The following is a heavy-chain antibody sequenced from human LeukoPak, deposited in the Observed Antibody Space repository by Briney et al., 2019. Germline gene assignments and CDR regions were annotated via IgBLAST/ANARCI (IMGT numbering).Heavy chain of an antibody. Sequence: GGSLRLSCAASGFTVSSNYMSWVRQAPGKGLEWVSSISSSSSYIYYADSVKGRFTISRDNAKNSLYPQMNSLRAEDTAVYYCALSMVRGGEDYWGQGTLVTVSS. D-gene: IGHD3-10*01. CDR1: GFTVSSNY. V-gene: IGHV3-21*01. J-gene: IGHJ4*02. CDR3: ALSMVRGGEDY. CDR2: ISSSSSYI.